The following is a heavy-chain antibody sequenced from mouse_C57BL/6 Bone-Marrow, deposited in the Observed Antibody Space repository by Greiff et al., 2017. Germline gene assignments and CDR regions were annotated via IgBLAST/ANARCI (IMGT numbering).Heavy chain of an antibody. Sequence: EVKLQQSGPELVKPGASVKISCKASGYSFTDYNMNWVKQSNGKSLEWIGIIKPNYGTTSYNQKFKGKATLTVDQSSSTAYMQLNSLTSEDSAVYYCARGYDYDYAIDYWGQGTSVTVSS. V-gene: IGHV1-39*01. CDR1: GYSFTDYN. CDR2: IKPNYGTT. CDR3: ARGYDYDYAIDY. J-gene: IGHJ4*01. D-gene: IGHD2-4*01.